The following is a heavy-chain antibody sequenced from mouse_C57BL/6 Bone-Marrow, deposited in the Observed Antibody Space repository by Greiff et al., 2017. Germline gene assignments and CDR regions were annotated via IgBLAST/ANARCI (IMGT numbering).Heavy chain of an antibody. V-gene: IGHV1-81*01. Sequence: QVQLQQSGAELARPGASVKLSCKASGYTFTSYGISWVKQRTGQGLEWIGEIYPRSGNTYYNEKFKGKATLTADTSSSTAYMELRSLTSEDSAVYFCARNYDVGFAYWGQGTLVTVSA. CDR2: IYPRSGNT. CDR1: GYTFTSYG. CDR3: ARNYDVGFAY. D-gene: IGHD2-4*01. J-gene: IGHJ3*01.